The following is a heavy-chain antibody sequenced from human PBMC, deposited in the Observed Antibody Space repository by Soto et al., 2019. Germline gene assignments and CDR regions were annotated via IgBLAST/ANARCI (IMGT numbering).Heavy chain of an antibody. D-gene: IGHD1-26*01. J-gene: IGHJ4*02. CDR1: GGSISSYY. CDR3: ARTSDMGPYYFDY. CDR2: IYYSGST. V-gene: IGHV4-59*01. Sequence: SETLSLTCTVSGGSISSYYWSWIRQPPGKGLEWIGYIYYSGSTNYNPSLKSRVTISVDTSKNQFSLKLSSVTAADTAVYYCARTSDMGPYYFDYWGQGTLVTVSS.